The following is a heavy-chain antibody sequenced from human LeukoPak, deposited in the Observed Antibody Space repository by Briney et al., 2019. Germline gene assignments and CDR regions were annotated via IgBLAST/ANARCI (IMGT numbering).Heavy chain of an antibody. CDR1: SGSIFSNNW. D-gene: IGHD3-3*01. Sequence: SETLSLTCAVSSGSIFSNNWWSWVRQPPGKGLEWIGEINHSGSTNYNPSLKSRVTISVDTSKNQFSLKLNSVTAADTAVYYCARGYSDDFWSGYPTATWWFDPWGLGTLVIVSS. CDR3: ARGYSDDFWSGYPTATWWFDP. CDR2: INHSGST. J-gene: IGHJ5*02. V-gene: IGHV4-4*02.